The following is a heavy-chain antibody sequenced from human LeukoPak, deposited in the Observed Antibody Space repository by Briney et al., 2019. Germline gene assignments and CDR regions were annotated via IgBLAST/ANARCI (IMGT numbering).Heavy chain of an antibody. CDR2: SSGST. D-gene: IGHD4-17*01. J-gene: IGHJ3*02. V-gene: IGHV4-30-4*01. Sequence: SSGSTYYTPSLKSQVTISVDTSKNQFSLKLSSVTAADTAVYYCARGMTTVTSFRTDDAFDIWGQGTMVTVSS. CDR3: ARGMTTVTSFRTDDAFDI.